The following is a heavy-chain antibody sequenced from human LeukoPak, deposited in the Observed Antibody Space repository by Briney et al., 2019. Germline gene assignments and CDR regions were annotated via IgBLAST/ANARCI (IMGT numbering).Heavy chain of an antibody. J-gene: IGHJ3*02. D-gene: IGHD2-2*01. CDR2: IKQDGSGK. Sequence: GGSLRLSCAASGFTFSSYWMSWVRQAPGKGLEWVANIKQDGSGKYYVDSVKGRFTISRDNAKNSLYLQMNSLRAEDTAVYYCARDYCSSTSCPTMGGAFDIWGQGTIVTVSS. CDR3: ARDYCSSTSCPTMGGAFDI. CDR1: GFTFSSYW. V-gene: IGHV3-7*01.